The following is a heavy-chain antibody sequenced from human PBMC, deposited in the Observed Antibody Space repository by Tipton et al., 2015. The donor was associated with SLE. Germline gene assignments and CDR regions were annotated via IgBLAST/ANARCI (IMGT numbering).Heavy chain of an antibody. V-gene: IGHV4-59*04. D-gene: IGHD1-1*01. CDR1: GGSISSHY. CDR2: IYHSGST. Sequence: TLSLTCTVSGGSISSHYWSWIRQPPGKGLEWIGSIYHSGSTYYNPSLKSRVTISVDRSKNQFSLKLSSVTAADTAVYYCAGKRPRSRAFDIWGQGTMVTVSS. CDR3: AGKRPRSRAFDI. J-gene: IGHJ3*02.